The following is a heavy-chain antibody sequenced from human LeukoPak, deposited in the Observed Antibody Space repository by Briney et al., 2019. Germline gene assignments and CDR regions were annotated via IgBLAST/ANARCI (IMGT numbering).Heavy chain of an antibody. V-gene: IGHV3-23*01. CDR3: AKVVSSGWHEPYFDY. CDR2: ISGSGGST. CDR1: GFTFSSYA. J-gene: IGHJ4*02. D-gene: IGHD6-25*01. Sequence: GGSLRLSCAASGFTFSSYAMSWVRQAPGKGLEWVSAISGSGGSTYYADSVKGRFTISRDNSENTLYLQMNSLRAEDTAVYYCAKVVSSGWHEPYFDYWGQGTLVTVSS.